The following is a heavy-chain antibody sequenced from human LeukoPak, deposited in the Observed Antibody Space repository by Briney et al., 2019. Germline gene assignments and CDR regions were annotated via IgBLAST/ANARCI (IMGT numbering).Heavy chain of an antibody. CDR1: GFTFISYS. J-gene: IGHJ4*02. V-gene: IGHV3-48*04. D-gene: IGHD5-24*01. Sequence: GGSLRLSCAASGFTFISYSMNWVRQTPGKGLEWVSYIGSSSSTIYYADSVKGRFTISRDNAKNTLYLQMNSLRAEDTAVYYCAKDRGDGYNIGFFPIDYWGQGTLVTVSS. CDR3: AKDRGDGYNIGFFPIDY. CDR2: IGSSSSTI.